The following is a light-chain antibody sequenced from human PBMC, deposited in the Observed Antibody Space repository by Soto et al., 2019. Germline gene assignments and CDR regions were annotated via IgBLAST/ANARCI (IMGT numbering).Light chain of an antibody. CDR2: DTS. CDR1: QFVSSR. CDR3: QEYIQWPPGM. Sequence: DIVVTQSPATLSASPGERVTLSCRASQFVSSRLAWYQQRPGQVPSLLIYDTSTRAPGISARFSGSGSGTEFTLTISSLQSEDFAVYYGQEYIQWPPGMFGPGTKVDIK. V-gene: IGKV3-15*01. J-gene: IGKJ1*01.